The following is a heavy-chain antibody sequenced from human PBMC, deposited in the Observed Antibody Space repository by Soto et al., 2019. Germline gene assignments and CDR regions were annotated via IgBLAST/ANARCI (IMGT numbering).Heavy chain of an antibody. V-gene: IGHV3-33*01. Sequence: QVQLVESGGGVVQPGRSLRLSCAASGFTFSSYGMHWVRQAPGKGLEWVTVIWYDGSNKYYADSVKGRFTISRDNSKNTLYPQMNSLRAEDTAVYYCARDASSGWPNNWFDPWGQGTLVTVSS. J-gene: IGHJ5*02. CDR3: ARDASSGWPNNWFDP. CDR1: GFTFSSYG. CDR2: IWYDGSNK. D-gene: IGHD6-19*01.